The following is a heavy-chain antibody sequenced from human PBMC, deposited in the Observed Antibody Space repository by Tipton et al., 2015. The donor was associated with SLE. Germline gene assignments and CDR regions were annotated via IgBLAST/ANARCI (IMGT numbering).Heavy chain of an antibody. CDR3: ARAIGVNYFNF. D-gene: IGHD3-16*01. CDR2: IDWNGGST. J-gene: IGHJ4*02. CDR1: GFTFDDYV. Sequence: SLRLSCAAFGFTFDDYVMSWVRQAPGKGLEWVSGIDWNGGSTSYADSVKGRFIISRDNTKNSLYLQLNSLRAEDTALYYCARAIGVNYFNFWGQGILVSVSP. V-gene: IGHV3-20*04.